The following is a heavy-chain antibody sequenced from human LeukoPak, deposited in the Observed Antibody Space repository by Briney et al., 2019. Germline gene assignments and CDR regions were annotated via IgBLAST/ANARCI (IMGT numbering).Heavy chain of an antibody. J-gene: IGHJ4*02. CDR3: AKRPRGNYLDPFDY. D-gene: IGHD3-10*01. Sequence: PGGSLRLSCAASGFTFSSYGMHWVRQAPGKGLEWVALIWYDGSSKHYADSVRGRFTISRDNSKNTLYLQMNSLRAEDTAVYYCAKRPRGNYLDPFDYWGQGTLVTVSS. CDR1: GFTFSSYG. CDR2: IWYDGSSK. V-gene: IGHV3-33*06.